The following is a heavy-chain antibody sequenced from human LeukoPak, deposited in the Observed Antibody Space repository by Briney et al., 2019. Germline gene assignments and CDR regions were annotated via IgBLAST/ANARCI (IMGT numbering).Heavy chain of an antibody. Sequence: ASVKVSCKISGYTLTELSMHWVRQAPGKGLEWMGGFDPEDGETTYAQKFQGRVTMTEDTSTDTAYMELSSLGSEDTAVYYCAKERVDWRYFDYWGQGTLVTVSS. CDR3: AKERVDWRYFDY. J-gene: IGHJ4*02. CDR2: FDPEDGET. D-gene: IGHD3-9*01. CDR1: GYTLTELS. V-gene: IGHV1-24*01.